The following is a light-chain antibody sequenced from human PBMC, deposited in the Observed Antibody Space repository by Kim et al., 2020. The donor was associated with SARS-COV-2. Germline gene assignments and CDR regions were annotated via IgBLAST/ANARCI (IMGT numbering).Light chain of an antibody. Sequence: QSVLTQPPSASGSPGQSVTISCTGTSSDVGGYNYVSWYQQHPGKAPKLIIYEVNKRPSGVPDRFSGSSSGAERYLTISSLQSEDEADYYCQTWDTGIHVFGGGTQLTVL. CDR1: SSDVGGYNY. V-gene: IGLV2-8*01. CDR2: EVN. J-gene: IGLJ3*02. CDR3: QTWDTGIHV.